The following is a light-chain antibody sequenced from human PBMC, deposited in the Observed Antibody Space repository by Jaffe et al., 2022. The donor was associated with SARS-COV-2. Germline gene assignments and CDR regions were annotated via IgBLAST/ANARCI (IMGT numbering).Light chain of an antibody. J-gene: IGKJ3*01. CDR1: QNVNSY. CDR3: QQRSNWPPVT. V-gene: IGKV3-11*01. Sequence: EIVLTQSPVTLSLSPGERATLSCRASQNVNSYLAWYQQKPGQAPRLLIYDASNRATGIPTRFSGSGSGTDFTLTISSLEPEDFAVYYCQQRSNWPPVTFGPGTKVDIK. CDR2: DAS.